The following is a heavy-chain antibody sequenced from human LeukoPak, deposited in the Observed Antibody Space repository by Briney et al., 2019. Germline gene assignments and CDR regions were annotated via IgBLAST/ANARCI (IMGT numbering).Heavy chain of an antibody. V-gene: IGHV3-7*01. CDR1: GFTFSSYW. J-gene: IGHJ4*02. CDR2: IKQDGSEK. CDR3: AKDKQWLVRSLFDY. Sequence: GGSLRLSCAASGFTFSSYWMSWVRQAPGKGLEWVANIKQDGSEKYYVDSVKGRFTISRDNAKNSLYLQMNSLRAEDTAVYYCAKDKQWLVRSLFDYWGQGTLVTVSS. D-gene: IGHD6-19*01.